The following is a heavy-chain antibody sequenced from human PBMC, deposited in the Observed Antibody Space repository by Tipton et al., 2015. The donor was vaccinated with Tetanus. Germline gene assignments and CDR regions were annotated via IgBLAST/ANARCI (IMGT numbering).Heavy chain of an antibody. Sequence: GLVKPSETLSLACAVYGGSFSAYYWSWIRQSPGKGLEWIGEINHSGSTTYSPSFKSRVTISVDTPKNQFSLKLTSLTVADTAVYYCARHLTYTYTSRYFDYWGLGTLVTVSS. CDR2: INHSGST. D-gene: IGHD5-18*01. CDR3: ARHLTYTYTSRYFDY. V-gene: IGHV4-34*01. J-gene: IGHJ4*02. CDR1: GGSFSAYY.